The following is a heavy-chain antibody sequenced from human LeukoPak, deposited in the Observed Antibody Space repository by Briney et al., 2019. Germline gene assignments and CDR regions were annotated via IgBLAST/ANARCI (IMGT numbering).Heavy chain of an antibody. CDR1: GYTFTGYY. Sequence: ASVKVSCKASGYTFTGYYMHWVRQAPGQGLEWMGWINPNSGGTNYAQKFQGRVTMTRDTSISTAYMELSRLRSDDTAVYYCARDPDYGDPPFDYWGQGTLVAVSS. D-gene: IGHD4-17*01. J-gene: IGHJ4*02. V-gene: IGHV1-2*02. CDR3: ARDPDYGDPPFDY. CDR2: INPNSGGT.